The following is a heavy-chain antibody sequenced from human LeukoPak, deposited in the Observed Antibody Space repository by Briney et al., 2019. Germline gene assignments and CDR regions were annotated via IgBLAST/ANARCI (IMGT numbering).Heavy chain of an antibody. Sequence: SETLSLTCTVSGDSFTSVTDYWAWIRQPPGKGLEWIATGDYSGGTYYNPSLESRVAISADMSKNQISLQLTSVTGADTAVYYCAGERGEEYSSGWYKTNFFYNWGQGIRVTVSS. V-gene: IGHV4-39*07. CDR1: GDSFTSVTDY. CDR2: GDYSGGT. J-gene: IGHJ4*02. CDR3: AGERGEEYSSGWYKTNFFYN. D-gene: IGHD6-19*01.